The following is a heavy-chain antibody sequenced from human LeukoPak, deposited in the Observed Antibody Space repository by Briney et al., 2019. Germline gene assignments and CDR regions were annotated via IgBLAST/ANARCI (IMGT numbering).Heavy chain of an antibody. Sequence: GGSLRLSCAASGFTFSSYSMNWVRQAPGKGVEWVSYISSSRSYIYYPDSLQGRFTISRDNAKNSLYLQMNRLRADDTAVYYCARGPYGDYGGTRAYYYGMDVWGQGTTVTVSS. D-gene: IGHD4-17*01. CDR3: ARGPYGDYGGTRAYYYGMDV. J-gene: IGHJ6*02. CDR1: GFTFSSYS. CDR2: ISSSRSYI. V-gene: IGHV3-21*01.